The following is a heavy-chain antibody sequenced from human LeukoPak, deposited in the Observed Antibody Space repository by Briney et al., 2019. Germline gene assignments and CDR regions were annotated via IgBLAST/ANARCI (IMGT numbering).Heavy chain of an antibody. V-gene: IGHV3-11*06. J-gene: IGHJ3*02. Sequence: GGSLRLSWAASRXTFSDYYMTWIRQAPGKGREWVSYISGSSSLTNYADSVRGRFTISRDNAKNEVYLQMNSLRAEDTAVYYCAASPRAFDIWGQGTMVTVSS. CDR1: RXTFSDYY. CDR2: ISGSSSLT. CDR3: AASPRAFDI.